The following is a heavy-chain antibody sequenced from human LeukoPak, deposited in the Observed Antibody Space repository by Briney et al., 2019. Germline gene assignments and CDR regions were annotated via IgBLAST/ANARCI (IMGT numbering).Heavy chain of an antibody. V-gene: IGHV3-21*01. CDR3: AKNEDDSSGYYYSASLATIDY. CDR1: GFTFNKYT. D-gene: IGHD3-22*01. CDR2: ISTSSSYI. J-gene: IGHJ4*02. Sequence: GGSRRLSCAASGFTFNKYTMNWVRQAPGKGLEWVSSISTSSSYIYYADSVKGRFTISRDNAKNSLYLQMNSLRAEDTAVYYCAKNEDDSSGYYYSASLATIDYWGQGTLVTVSS.